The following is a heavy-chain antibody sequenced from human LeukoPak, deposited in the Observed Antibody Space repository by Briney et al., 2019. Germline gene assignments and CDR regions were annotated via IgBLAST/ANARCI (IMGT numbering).Heavy chain of an antibody. CDR1: GGTFSSYA. CDR2: IIPILGIA. V-gene: IGHV1-69*04. Sequence: GASVKVSCKASGGTFSSYAISWVRQAPGQGLEWMGRIIPILGIANYAQKFQGRVTITADKSTSTAYMELSSLRSEDTAVYYCARAPGSRFGELLREDYWGQGTLVTVSS. CDR3: ARAPGSRFGELLREDY. J-gene: IGHJ4*02. D-gene: IGHD3-10*01.